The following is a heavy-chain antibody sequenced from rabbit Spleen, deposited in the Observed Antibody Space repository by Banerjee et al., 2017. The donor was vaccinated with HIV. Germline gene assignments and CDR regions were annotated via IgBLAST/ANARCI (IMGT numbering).Heavy chain of an antibody. J-gene: IGHJ4*01. CDR1: GFSFSNKAV. Sequence: QEQLVESGGGLVKPEGSLKLSCTASGFSFSNKAVMCWVRQAPGKGLEWIACINAVTGKAVYASWAKGRFTFSKTSSTTVTLQVTSLTAADTATYFCARDIDGDIDFDLWGPGTLVTVS. V-gene: IGHV1S45*01. D-gene: IGHD2-1*01. CDR2: INAVTGKA. CDR3: ARDIDGDIDFDL.